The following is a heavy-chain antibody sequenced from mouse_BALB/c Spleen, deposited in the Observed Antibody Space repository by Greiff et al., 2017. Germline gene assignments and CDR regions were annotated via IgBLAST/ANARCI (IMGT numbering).Heavy chain of an antibody. V-gene: IGHV3-2*02. CDR2: ISYSGST. CDR1: GYSITSDYA. J-gene: IGHJ2*01. D-gene: IGHD2-3*01. CDR3: ARYEYYFDY. Sequence: DVHLVESGPGLVKPSQSLSLTCTVTGYSITSDYAWNWIRQFPGNKLEWMGYISYSGSTSYNPSLKSRISITRDTSKNQFFLQLNSVTTEDTATYYCARYEYYFDYWGQGTTLTVSS.